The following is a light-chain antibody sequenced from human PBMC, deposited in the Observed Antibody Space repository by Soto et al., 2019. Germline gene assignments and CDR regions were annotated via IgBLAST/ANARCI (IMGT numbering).Light chain of an antibody. CDR1: QSVSTF. CDR3: QQYQKSPRT. CDR2: TAS. J-gene: IGKJ1*01. Sequence: EIVLTQSPGTLSLSPGERAILSCRASQSVSTFLAWFQQTPRQPPSLLIYTASNTTTGIPDRFSGSGSGTDFTLTISRLEPEDFAVYYCQQYQKSPRTFGQGTKVDIK. V-gene: IGKV3-11*01.